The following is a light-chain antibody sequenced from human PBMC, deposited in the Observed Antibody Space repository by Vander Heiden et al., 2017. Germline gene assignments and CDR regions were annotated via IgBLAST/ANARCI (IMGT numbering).Light chain of an antibody. CDR3: QQYRGYLAGFP. V-gene: IGKV1-5*01. Sequence: DTQMTQSPSTLSASVGDRVTITCRASQSIYIWLAWYQQKPGKAPTLLIYQASNMESGVPSRFTGSGSGTEFTLTISSLQPDDFATYYCQQYRGYLAGFPFGPGTKVEVK. J-gene: IGKJ3*01. CDR1: QSIYIW. CDR2: QAS.